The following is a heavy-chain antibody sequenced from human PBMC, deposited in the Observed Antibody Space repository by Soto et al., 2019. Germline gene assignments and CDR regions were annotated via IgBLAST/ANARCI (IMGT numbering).Heavy chain of an antibody. D-gene: IGHD6-13*01. CDR3: ARLGIAAAGTDLFDP. V-gene: IGHV4-59*01. Sequence: PSETLSLTCTVSGGSISSYYWSWIRQPPGKGLEWIGYIYYSGSTNYNPSLKSRVTISVDTSKNQFSLKLSSVTAADTAVYYCARLGIAAAGTDLFDPWGQGSLVTVSS. J-gene: IGHJ5*02. CDR1: GGSISSYY. CDR2: IYYSGST.